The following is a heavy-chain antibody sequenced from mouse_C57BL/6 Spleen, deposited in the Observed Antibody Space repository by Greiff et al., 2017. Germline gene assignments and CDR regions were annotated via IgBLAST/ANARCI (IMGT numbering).Heavy chain of an antibody. D-gene: IGHD2-3*01. Sequence: EVKLMESGPGLVKPSPSLSLTCSVTGFYITSGYYWNWIRQFPGNKLEWMGYIRYDGSNEYNPSLKNRTSITRDTSTNQFFLKLNSVTTEDTATYYCARVGFHDSYYRYFDVWGTGTTVTVSS. CDR1: GFYITSGYY. V-gene: IGHV3-6*01. CDR2: IRYDGSN. CDR3: ARVGFHDSYYRYFDV. J-gene: IGHJ1*03.